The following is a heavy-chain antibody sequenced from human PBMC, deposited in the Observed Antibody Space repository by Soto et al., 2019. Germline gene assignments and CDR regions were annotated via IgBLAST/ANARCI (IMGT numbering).Heavy chain of an antibody. CDR2: IWYDGSNK. J-gene: IGHJ5*02. D-gene: IGHD2-2*01. CDR1: GFTFSSYG. V-gene: IGHV3-33*01. CDR3: AREKYCSSTSCWFDP. Sequence: GGSLRLSCAASGFTFSSYGMHWVRQAPGKGLEWVAVIWYDGSNKYYADSVKGRFTISRDNSKNTLYLQMNSLRAEDTAVYYCAREKYCSSTSCWFDPWGQGTLVTVSS.